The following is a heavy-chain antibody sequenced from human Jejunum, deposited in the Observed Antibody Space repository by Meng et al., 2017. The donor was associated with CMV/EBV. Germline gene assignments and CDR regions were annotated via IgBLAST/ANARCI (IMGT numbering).Heavy chain of an antibody. CDR2: IYYSGNT. CDR3: ARRTSTYSYGSGSYSPFDN. J-gene: IGHJ4*02. V-gene: IGHV4-39*01. CDR1: STNYY. Sequence: STNYYWGWIRQPPGKGLEWIASIYYSGNTYYDPSLKGRATISVDTSKNQFSLKLTSVTAADTAVYYCARRTSTYSYGSGSYSPFDNWGQGTLVTVSS. D-gene: IGHD3-10*01.